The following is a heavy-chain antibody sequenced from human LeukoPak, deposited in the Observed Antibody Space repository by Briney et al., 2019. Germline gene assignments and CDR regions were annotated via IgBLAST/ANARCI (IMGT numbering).Heavy chain of an antibody. Sequence: ATVKVSCKAFGPTFTSYYFHWVRQAPGQGLEWMGVITPSGGNTIYAEKFQGRVTMTRNTFISTAYMELSSLRSEDTAVYYCARFLKTPLNRGGPANYYMDVWGKGTTVAIAS. CDR1: GPTFTSYY. CDR3: ARFLKTPLNRGGPANYYMDV. D-gene: IGHD2/OR15-2a*01. CDR2: ITPSGGNT. V-gene: IGHV1-46*01. J-gene: IGHJ6*03.